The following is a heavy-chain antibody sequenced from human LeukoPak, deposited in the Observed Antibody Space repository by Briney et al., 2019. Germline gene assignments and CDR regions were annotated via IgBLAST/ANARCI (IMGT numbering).Heavy chain of an antibody. CDR2: IIPILGIA. Sequence: ASVKVSCKASGGTFSSYAISWVRQAPGQGLEWMGRIIPILGIANYAQKFQGRVTITADKSTSTAYMELSSLRSEDTAVYYCARARKQVQPNWFDPWGQGTLVTVSS. D-gene: IGHD1-14*01. J-gene: IGHJ5*02. CDR1: GGTFSSYA. V-gene: IGHV1-69*04. CDR3: ARARKQVQPNWFDP.